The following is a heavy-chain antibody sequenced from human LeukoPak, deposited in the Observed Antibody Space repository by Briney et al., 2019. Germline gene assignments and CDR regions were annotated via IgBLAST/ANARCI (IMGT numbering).Heavy chain of an antibody. CDR1: GGSFSGYY. J-gene: IGHJ6*02. Sequence: PSETLSLTCAVYGGSFSGYYWSWIRQPPGKGLEWIGEINHSGSTNYNPSLKSRVTISVDTSKNQFSLKLSSVTAADTAVYYCARGFYSNYYGLDVWGQGTTVTVSS. CDR2: INHSGST. CDR3: ARGFYSNYYGLDV. V-gene: IGHV4-34*01. D-gene: IGHD6-13*01.